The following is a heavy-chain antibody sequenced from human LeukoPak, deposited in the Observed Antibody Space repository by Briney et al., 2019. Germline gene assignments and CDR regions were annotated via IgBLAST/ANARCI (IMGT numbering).Heavy chain of an antibody. CDR3: ARHSYGGSYGMDV. D-gene: IGHD3-10*01. CDR1: GVSISSTSYY. Sequence: SETLSLTCTVSGVSISSTSYYWGWIRLPPGKRLEGIGSMYFSATTYYIPSLKSRVTISVDTSKNQFSLSLSSVTAADTAVYYCARHSYGGSYGMDVWGQGTTVTVSS. CDR2: MYFSATT. J-gene: IGHJ6*02. V-gene: IGHV4-39*01.